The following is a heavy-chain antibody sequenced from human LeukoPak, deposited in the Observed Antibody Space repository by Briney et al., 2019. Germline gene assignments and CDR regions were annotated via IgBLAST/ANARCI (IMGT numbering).Heavy chain of an antibody. CDR3: ARAPNKVYSMNWFDP. CDR1: GGSFSGYY. CDR2: INHSGST. Sequence: SETLSLTCAVYGGSFSGYYWSWIRQPPGKGLEWIGEINHSGSTNYNPSLKSRVTISVDTSKNQFSLKLSSVTAADTAVYYCARAPNKVYSMNWFDPWGQGTLVTVSS. V-gene: IGHV4-34*01. D-gene: IGHD6-13*01. J-gene: IGHJ5*02.